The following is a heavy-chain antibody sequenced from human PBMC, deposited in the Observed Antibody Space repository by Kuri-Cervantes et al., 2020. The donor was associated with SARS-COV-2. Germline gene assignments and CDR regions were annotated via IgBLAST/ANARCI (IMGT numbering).Heavy chain of an antibody. CDR3: ARHPLRGASIDSSVWFDP. Sequence: KVSCKGSGYSFTSYWSGCVRQMPGKGLEWMGIIYPGDSDTRYSPYFQGKVTISADKSISTAYLQRSSLKASDTAMYYCARHPLRGASIDSSVWFDPWGQGTLVTVSS. D-gene: IGHD6-19*01. CDR2: IYPGDSDT. CDR1: GYSFTSYW. J-gene: IGHJ5*02. V-gene: IGHV5-51*01.